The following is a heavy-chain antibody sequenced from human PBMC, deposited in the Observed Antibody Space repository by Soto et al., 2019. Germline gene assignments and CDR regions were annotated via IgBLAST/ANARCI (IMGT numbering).Heavy chain of an antibody. CDR3: ARSANSGSYYSRYYGMDV. CDR2: IIPIFGTA. Sequence: QVQLVQSGAEVKKPGSSVKVSCKASGGTFSSYAISWVRQAPGQGLGWMGGIIPIFGTANYAQKFQGRVTITADESTSTAYMELSSLRSEDTAVYYCARSANSGSYYSRYYGMDVWGRGTTVTVSS. CDR1: GGTFSSYA. D-gene: IGHD1-26*01. J-gene: IGHJ6*02. V-gene: IGHV1-69*01.